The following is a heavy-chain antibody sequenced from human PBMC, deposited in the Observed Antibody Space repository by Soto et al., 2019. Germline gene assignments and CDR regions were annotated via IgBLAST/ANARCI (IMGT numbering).Heavy chain of an antibody. CDR1: GDTFTSYD. CDR3: AKAGWLGWFDP. CDR2: MNPKNGNT. D-gene: IGHD1-1*01. J-gene: IGHJ5*02. V-gene: IGHV1-8*01. Sequence: QVQLVQSGAEVKKPGASVKVSCKASGDTFTSYDINWVRQATGQGLEWMGWMNPKNGNTGYAQKFQGRVTMTGNTSITTAYMELSSLRSEDTAVYYCAKAGWLGWFDPWGQGTMVTVCS.